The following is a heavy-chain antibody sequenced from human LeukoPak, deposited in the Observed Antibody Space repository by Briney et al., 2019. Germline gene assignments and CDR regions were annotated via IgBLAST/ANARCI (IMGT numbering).Heavy chain of an antibody. Sequence: PGGSLRLSCAASGFTFSSYAMTWVRQAPGKGLEWVSVISRSGGNTYYADSVKGRFTISRDNSKNTLYLQMNSLRAEDTAVYYCAKDGRDFLIPGYSYGYYYYYYMDVWGKGTTVTISS. CDR3: AKDGRDFLIPGYSYGYYYYYYMDV. V-gene: IGHV3-23*01. CDR2: ISRSGGNT. J-gene: IGHJ6*03. CDR1: GFTFSSYA. D-gene: IGHD5-18*01.